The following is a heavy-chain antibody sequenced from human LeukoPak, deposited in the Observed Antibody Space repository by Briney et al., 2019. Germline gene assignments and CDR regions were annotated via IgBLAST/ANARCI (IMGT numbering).Heavy chain of an antibody. V-gene: IGHV4-34*01. D-gene: IGHD3-3*01. CDR1: GGSFSGYY. Sequence: PSETLSLTCAVYGGSFSGYYWSWIRQPPGKGLEWIGEINHSGSTNYNPSLKSRVTISVDTSKNQFSLKLSSVTAADTAVYYCAGGVRITIFGYYYYYMDVWGKGTTVTVSS. CDR2: INHSGST. CDR3: AGGVRITIFGYYYYYMDV. J-gene: IGHJ6*03.